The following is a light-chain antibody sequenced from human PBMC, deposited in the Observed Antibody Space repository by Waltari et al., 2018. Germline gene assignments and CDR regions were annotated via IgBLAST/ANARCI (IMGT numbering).Light chain of an antibody. Sequence: QSALTQPASVSGSPGQSITISCTGTSSDVGGYDFVSWYQQHPGKVPKLIIYEVTNQPSGVSHRISGSKAGNTASLTISGLQAEDEADYYCASYTTTTTVIFGSGTKVTVL. J-gene: IGLJ1*01. V-gene: IGLV2-14*01. CDR1: SSDVGGYDF. CDR3: ASYTTTTTVI. CDR2: EVT.